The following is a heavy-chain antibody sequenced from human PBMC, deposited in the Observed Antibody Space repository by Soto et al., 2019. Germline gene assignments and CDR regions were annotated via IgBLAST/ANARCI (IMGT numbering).Heavy chain of an antibody. V-gene: IGHV4-61*03. CDR3: ASDYKRENWGFFRRNSLDV. D-gene: IGHD3-16*01. Sequence: SETLSLTCTVSGESFTSDSYFWSWIRQPPGKGWEWIVNSYYSGYYSGSTNHNLSLKSRVTVSVDTAKNHFTLMQRSVTTADTVVYYWASDYKRENWGFFRRNSLDVWGRGTTDTVPS. J-gene: IGHJ6*04. CDR2: SYYSGYYSGST. CDR1: GESFTSDSYF.